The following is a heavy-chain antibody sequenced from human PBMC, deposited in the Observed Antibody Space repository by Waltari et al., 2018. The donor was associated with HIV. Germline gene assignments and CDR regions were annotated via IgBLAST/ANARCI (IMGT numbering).Heavy chain of an antibody. J-gene: IGHJ4*02. Sequence: QVQLQESGPGLVKPSETLSLTCSVSGYSLSSGYYWGWIRQPPGKGLEWIGSISHSGGTYDPPSLKSRVTLSVDTSKNQFSLILNSVAAADTAVYYCARDQGLAAAGDYWGQGTLVTVSS. CDR1: GYSLSSGYY. V-gene: IGHV4-38-2*02. CDR2: ISHSGGT. D-gene: IGHD6-13*01. CDR3: ARDQGLAAAGDY.